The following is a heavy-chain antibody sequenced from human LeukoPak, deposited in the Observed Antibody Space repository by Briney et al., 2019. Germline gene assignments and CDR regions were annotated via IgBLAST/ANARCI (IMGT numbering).Heavy chain of an antibody. CDR1: GYTFTGYY. CDR2: TNPNSGGT. Sequence: ASVKVSCKASGYTFTGYYMHWVRQAPGQGLEWMGWTNPNSGGTNYAQKFQGRVTMTRDTSISTAYMELSRLRSDDTAVYYCARDPFAPYYYGSGSYKPHDAFDIWGQGTMVTVSS. J-gene: IGHJ3*02. D-gene: IGHD3-10*01. V-gene: IGHV1-2*02. CDR3: ARDPFAPYYYGSGSYKPHDAFDI.